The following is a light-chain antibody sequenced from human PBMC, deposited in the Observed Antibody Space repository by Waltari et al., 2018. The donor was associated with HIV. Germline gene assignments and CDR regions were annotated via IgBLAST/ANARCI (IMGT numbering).Light chain of an antibody. V-gene: IGLV1-40*01. CDR2: DNS. CDR1: WGNIGSLNN. CDR3: PAFDVGLGHWV. Sequence: LTQPASVSGAPGQKITISCTGHWGNIGSLNNVHWYQQPPGAAPKLLIYDNSNRPSGVPDRFSASRSGPSASLTIAGLQTEDEAEYFCPAFDVGLGHWVFVEGAMLTVL. J-gene: IGLJ3*02.